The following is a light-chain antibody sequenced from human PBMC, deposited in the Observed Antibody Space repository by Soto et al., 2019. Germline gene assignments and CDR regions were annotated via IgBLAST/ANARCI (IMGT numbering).Light chain of an antibody. Sequence: EIVMTPSPATLSVSPGERATLSCRASQSVSSNLAWYQQEPGQAPRLLIYGASTRATGIPARFSGSGSGTEFTLTISSLQSEDFAVYYCQQYNNWPKTFGQGTKGDIK. CDR1: QSVSSN. J-gene: IGKJ1*01. CDR2: GAS. V-gene: IGKV3-15*01. CDR3: QQYNNWPKT.